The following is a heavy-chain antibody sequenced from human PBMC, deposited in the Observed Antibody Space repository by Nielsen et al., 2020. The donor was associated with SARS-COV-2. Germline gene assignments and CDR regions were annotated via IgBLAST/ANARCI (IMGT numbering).Heavy chain of an antibody. Sequence: ASVKVSCKASGYTFTSYGISWVRQAPGQGLEWMGWISAYNGNTNYAQKLQGRVTMTTDTSTSTAYMELSSLRSEDTAVYYCATAYGGKSHYYYYGMDVWGQGTTVTVSS. CDR3: ATAYGGKSHYYYYGMDV. D-gene: IGHD4-23*01. V-gene: IGHV1-18*01. CDR2: ISAYNGNT. J-gene: IGHJ6*02. CDR1: GYTFTSYG.